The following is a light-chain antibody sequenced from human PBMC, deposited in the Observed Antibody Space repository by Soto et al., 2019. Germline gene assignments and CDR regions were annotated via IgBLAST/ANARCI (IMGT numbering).Light chain of an antibody. CDR3: QVWDGSSDHEEWV. V-gene: IGLV3-21*02. Sequence: SYELTQPPSLSLAPGQTATITCGGNNIGSKSVHWYQHKPGQASVLVVYDDSDRPSGIPERFSGSNSGNTAALTISRVEAGDEADYYCQVWDGSSDHEEWVFGGGTKVTVL. CDR1: NIGSKS. CDR2: DDS. J-gene: IGLJ3*02.